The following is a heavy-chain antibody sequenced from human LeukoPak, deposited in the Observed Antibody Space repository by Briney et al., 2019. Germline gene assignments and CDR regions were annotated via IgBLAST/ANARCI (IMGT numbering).Heavy chain of an antibody. Sequence: GGSLRLSCAASGFTFTNYWMFWVRQAPGKGLEWVSVIYKDGKIYYIDSVKGRFTISRDTSKNTLYLQMNGLRVEDTAVYYCASRHCSGGDCYFAGADPFDHWGQGTLVTVSS. J-gene: IGHJ4*02. CDR2: IYKDGKI. CDR3: ASRHCSGGDCYFAGADPFDH. V-gene: IGHV3-53*01. D-gene: IGHD2-21*01. CDR1: GFTFTNYW.